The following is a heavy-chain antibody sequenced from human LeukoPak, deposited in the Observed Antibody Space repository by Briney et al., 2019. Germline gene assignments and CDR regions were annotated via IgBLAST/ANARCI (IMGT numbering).Heavy chain of an antibody. CDR3: ARGPPRNYYGSGSFNLDY. D-gene: IGHD3-10*01. J-gene: IGHJ4*02. CDR2: INPNSGGT. V-gene: IGHV1-2*02. CDR1: GYTFTGYY. Sequence: ASVKVSCKASGYTFTGYYMHWVRQAPGQGLEWMGWINPNSGGTNYAQKFQGRVTMTRDTSISTAYMELSRLRSDDTAVYYCARGPPRNYYGSGSFNLDYWGQGTLVTVSS.